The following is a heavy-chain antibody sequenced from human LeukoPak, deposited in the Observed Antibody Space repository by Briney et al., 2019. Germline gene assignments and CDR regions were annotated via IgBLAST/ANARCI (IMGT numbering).Heavy chain of an antibody. D-gene: IGHD1-26*01. J-gene: IGHJ4*02. Sequence: SQTLSLTCTVSSGSISSGGYYWSWIRQPPGKGLEWIGYIYQSGSTYYNPSLESQVTMSMDRSKNQFSLKLSSVTAADTAVYFCARSGSYEKPGDCWGQGTLVTVSS. V-gene: IGHV4-30-2*01. CDR3: ARSGSYEKPGDC. CDR2: IYQSGST. CDR1: SGSISSGGYY.